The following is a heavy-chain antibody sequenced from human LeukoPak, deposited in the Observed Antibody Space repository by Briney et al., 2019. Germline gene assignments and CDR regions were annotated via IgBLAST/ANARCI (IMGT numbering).Heavy chain of an antibody. D-gene: IGHD3-9*01. J-gene: IGHJ6*03. Sequence: RRPPSLSCEASGFTFSNYGIHWVRKTPGNGLERVAAISSDGVEKHYADSVKGRFTISRDNSKSTLYLQMNSLRAEDTALYYCAREGHYDILTGYSPVEYYFYYMDVWGKGTTVTVSS. V-gene: IGHV3-30*04. CDR2: ISSDGVEK. CDR1: GFTFSNYG. CDR3: AREGHYDILTGYSPVEYYFYYMDV.